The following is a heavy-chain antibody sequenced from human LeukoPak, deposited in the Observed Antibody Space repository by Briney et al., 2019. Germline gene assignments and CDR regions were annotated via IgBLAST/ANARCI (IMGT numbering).Heavy chain of an antibody. V-gene: IGHV1-46*01. CDR1: GYTFSNYY. CDR2: INPTGTGT. CDR3: AREESGGYFDY. D-gene: IGHD2-8*02. Sequence: ASVKVSCKASGYTFSNYYMHWVRPAPGQGLERMGLINPTGTGTNYAQKFRGRVTLTRDTSTTTVYMELSSLRSEDSAVYYCAREESGGYFDYWGQGTLVTVSS. J-gene: IGHJ4*02.